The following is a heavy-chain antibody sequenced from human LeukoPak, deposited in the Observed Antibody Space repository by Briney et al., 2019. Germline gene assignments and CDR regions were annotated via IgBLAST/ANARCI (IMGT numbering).Heavy chain of an antibody. CDR3: ARAGRSFYYGSGSYSTGRNFDY. J-gene: IGHJ4*02. CDR1: GGTFSSYA. Sequence: SVKVSCKASGGTFSSYAISWVRQAPGQGLEWMGGIIPFFGTVNYAQKFQGRVTIIADESTSTAYMELSSLRSEDTAVYYCARAGRSFYYGSGSYSTGRNFDYWGQGTLVTVSS. CDR2: IIPFFGTV. V-gene: IGHV1-69*01. D-gene: IGHD3-10*01.